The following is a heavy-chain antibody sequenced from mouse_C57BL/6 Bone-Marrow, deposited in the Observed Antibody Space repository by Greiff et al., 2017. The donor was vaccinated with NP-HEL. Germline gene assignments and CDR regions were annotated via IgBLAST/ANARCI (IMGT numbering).Heavy chain of an antibody. CDR2: INPNNGGT. CDR1: GYTFTDYY. CDR3: ARECYYAMDY. J-gene: IGHJ4*01. V-gene: IGHV1-26*01. Sequence: VQLKQSGPELVKPGASVKISCKASGYTFTDYYMNWVKQSHGKSLEWIGDINPNNGGTSYNQKFKGKATLTVDKSSSTAYMELRSLTSEDSAVYYCARECYYAMDYWGQGTSVTVSS.